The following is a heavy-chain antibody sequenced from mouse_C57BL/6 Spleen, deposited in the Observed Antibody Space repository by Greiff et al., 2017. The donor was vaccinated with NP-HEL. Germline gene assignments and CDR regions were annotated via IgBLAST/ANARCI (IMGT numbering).Heavy chain of an antibody. Sequence: QVHVKQSGAELVKPGASVKLSCKASGYTFTSYWMHWVKQRPGQGLEWIGMIHPNSGSTNYNEKFKSKATLTVDKSSSTAYMQLSSLTSEDSAVYYCARLGTVVAGEFDVWGTGTTVTVSS. J-gene: IGHJ1*03. CDR1: GYTFTSYW. V-gene: IGHV1-64*01. CDR3: ARLGTVVAGEFDV. CDR2: IHPNSGST. D-gene: IGHD1-1*01.